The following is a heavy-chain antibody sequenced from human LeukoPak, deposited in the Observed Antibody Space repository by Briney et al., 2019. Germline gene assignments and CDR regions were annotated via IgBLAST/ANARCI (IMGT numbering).Heavy chain of an antibody. J-gene: IGHJ4*02. Sequence: GGSLRLSCAASGLTFSNNWMTWVRQAPGKGLEWVAKMNPDGSEKGYVDSVKGRFTISRDNAKNSLYLQMNSLRAEDTAVYYCASLGGAYGGRLDYWGQGTLVTVSS. V-gene: IGHV3-7*01. CDR3: ASLGGAYGGRLDY. CDR2: MNPDGSEK. CDR1: GLTFSNNW. D-gene: IGHD4-23*01.